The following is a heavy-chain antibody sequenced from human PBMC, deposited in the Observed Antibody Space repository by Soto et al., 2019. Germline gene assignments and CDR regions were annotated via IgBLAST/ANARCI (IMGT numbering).Heavy chain of an antibody. V-gene: IGHV4-61*08. CDR3: ARGPAYIDGWRTFDL. J-gene: IGHJ4*02. D-gene: IGHD6-19*01. CDR1: DDSFRGAEYY. Sequence: SETLSLTCTVADDSFRGAEYYWSWIRQPLGKGPEWIGYTYYNGDTKYNPALRSRVTMSEDTSKNQFSLRLSSVTAADTAVYFCARGPAYIDGWRTFDLWGRGILVTVSS. CDR2: TYYNGDT.